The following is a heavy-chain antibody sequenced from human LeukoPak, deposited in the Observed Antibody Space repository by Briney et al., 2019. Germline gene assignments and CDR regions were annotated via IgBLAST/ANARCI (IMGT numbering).Heavy chain of an antibody. CDR1: GFTFGDYG. CDR2: IRSKAYGGTI. V-gene: IGHV3-49*03. J-gene: IGHJ3*02. Sequence: GRSLRLSCTASGFTFGDYGMSWFRQAPGKGLEWVGGIRSKAYGGTIEYAASVKARFTISRDNSKNTLYLQMNSLRAEDTAVYYCARDVADAFDIWGQGTMVTVSS. CDR3: ARDVADAFDI. D-gene: IGHD2-15*01.